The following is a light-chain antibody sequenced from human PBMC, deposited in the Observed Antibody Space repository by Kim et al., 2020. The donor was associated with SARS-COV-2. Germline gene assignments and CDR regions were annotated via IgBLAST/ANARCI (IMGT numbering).Light chain of an antibody. J-gene: IGKJ5*01. V-gene: IGKV3-20*01. Sequence: EIVLTQSPGTLSLSPGERATLSCRASQSIANNDLAWYQQKSGQAPRLLIRGASSSATGIPDRFSGSGSGTDFTLTISRLEPEDFSVYHCQQYGSSPITFGQGTRVEIK. CDR3: QQYGSSPIT. CDR2: GAS. CDR1: QSIANND.